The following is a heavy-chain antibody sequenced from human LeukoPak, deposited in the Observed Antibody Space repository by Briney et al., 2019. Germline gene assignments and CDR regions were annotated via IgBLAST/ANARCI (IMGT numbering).Heavy chain of an antibody. Sequence: SETLSLTCTVSGGSISSYYWSWIRQPPGKGLEWIGYIYYSGSTNYNPSLKSRVTISVDTSKNQFSLKLSSVTAADTAVYYCARQSCSGGSCYPRPYWYFDLWVRGTLVTVSS. CDR3: ARQSCSGGSCYPRPYWYFDL. V-gene: IGHV4-59*08. D-gene: IGHD2-15*01. J-gene: IGHJ2*01. CDR2: IYYSGST. CDR1: GGSISSYY.